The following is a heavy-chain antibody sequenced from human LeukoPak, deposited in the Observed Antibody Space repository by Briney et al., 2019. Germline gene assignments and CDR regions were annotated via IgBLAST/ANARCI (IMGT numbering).Heavy chain of an antibody. D-gene: IGHD2-2*01. CDR3: PDTDCSSTSCLDY. CDR2: IIPIFGTA. V-gene: IGHV1-69*13. CDR1: GGTFSSYA. Sequence: SVKVSCKASGGTFSSYAISWVRQAPGQGLEWMGGIIPIFGTANYAQKFQGRVTITADESTSTAYMELSSLRSEDTAVYYCPDTDCSSTSCLDYWGQGTLVTVSS. J-gene: IGHJ4*02.